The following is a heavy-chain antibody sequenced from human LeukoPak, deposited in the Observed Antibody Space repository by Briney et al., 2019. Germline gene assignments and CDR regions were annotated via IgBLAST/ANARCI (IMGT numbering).Heavy chain of an antibody. D-gene: IGHD5-24*01. J-gene: IGHJ4*02. V-gene: IGHV1-2*02. Sequence: ASVKVSCKASGYTFTGYYMHWVRQAPGQGLEWMGWINPNSGGTNYAQKFQGRVTMTRDTSISTAYMELSRLRSDDTAVYYCARGKEGQDGYNYYYFDYWGQGTLVTVSS. CDR2: INPNSGGT. CDR1: GYTFTGYY. CDR3: ARGKEGQDGYNYYYFDY.